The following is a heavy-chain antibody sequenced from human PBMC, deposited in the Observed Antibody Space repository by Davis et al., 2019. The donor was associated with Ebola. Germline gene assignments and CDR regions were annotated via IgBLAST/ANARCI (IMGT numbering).Heavy chain of an antibody. CDR2: INHSGST. V-gene: IGHV4-39*07. J-gene: IGHJ4*02. D-gene: IGHD3-22*01. CDR3: ARGPTYYYDSSGYYTMYYFDY. Sequence: MPSETLSLTCTVSGGSISSSSYYWSWIRQPPGKGLEWIGEINHSGSTNYNPSLKSRVTISVDTSKNQFSLKLSSVTAADTAVYYCARGPTYYYDSSGYYTMYYFDYWGQGTLVTVSS. CDR1: GGSISSSSYY.